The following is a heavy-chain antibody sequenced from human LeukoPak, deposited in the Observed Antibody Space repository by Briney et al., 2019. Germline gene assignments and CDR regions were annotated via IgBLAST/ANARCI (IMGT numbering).Heavy chain of an antibody. D-gene: IGHD1-26*01. V-gene: IGHV1-2*06. CDR2: INPNNGGT. CDR1: GYTFTVYY. CDR3: ASQNMEWEVLAFDY. J-gene: IGHJ4*02. Sequence: ASVKVSCKASGYTFTVYYMHWLRQAPGQGLEWMGRINPNNGGTNYAQNFQGRGTMTRDTSISTAYMELSSLISDDTAVYYCASQNMEWEVLAFDYWGQGTLVTVSS.